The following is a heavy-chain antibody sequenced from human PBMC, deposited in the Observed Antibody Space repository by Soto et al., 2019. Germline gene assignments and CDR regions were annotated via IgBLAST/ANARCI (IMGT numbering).Heavy chain of an antibody. CDR2: IYYSGST. V-gene: IGHV4-39*01. Sequence: QLQLLESGPGLEKPSETLSLTCTVSGGSISSSSYYWGWIRQPPGKGLEWIGSIYYSGSTYYNPSLKSRVTISVDTSKNQFSLKLSSVTAADTAVYYCARQTGYYYYMDVWGKGTKVTV. CDR3: ARQTGYYYYMDV. J-gene: IGHJ6*03. CDR1: GGSISSSSYY.